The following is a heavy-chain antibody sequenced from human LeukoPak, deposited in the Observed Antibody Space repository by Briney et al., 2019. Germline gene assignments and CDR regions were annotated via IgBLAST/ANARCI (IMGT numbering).Heavy chain of an antibody. CDR1: GFTFDDYA. V-gene: IGHV3-9*01. D-gene: IGHD3-9*01. Sequence: PGGSLRLSCAASGFTFDDYAMHWVRQAPGKGLEWVSGISWNSGSIGYADSVKGRFTISRDNAKNSLYLQMNSLRAEDTALYYCAKLTQLRYFEGYFDYWGQGTLVTVSS. CDR3: AKLTQLRYFEGYFDY. J-gene: IGHJ4*02. CDR2: ISWNSGSI.